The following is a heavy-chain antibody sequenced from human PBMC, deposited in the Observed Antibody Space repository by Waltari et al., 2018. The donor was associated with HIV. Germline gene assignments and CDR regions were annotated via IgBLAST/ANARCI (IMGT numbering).Heavy chain of an antibody. V-gene: IGHV3-30*02. J-gene: IGHJ5*02. CDR1: GFILSNSG. Sequence: QLGESGGGVVQPGGSLRRSCAASGFILSNSGMHWVRQAPGNGLEWVAFIRYDGVAKNYTESVKGRFTIARDKSKKTVFLQMNSLRPDDMAVYYCAKDLKTMLRGGGLDPWGQGTLVTVSS. D-gene: IGHD3-10*01. CDR3: AKDLKTMLRGGGLDP. CDR2: IRYDGVAK.